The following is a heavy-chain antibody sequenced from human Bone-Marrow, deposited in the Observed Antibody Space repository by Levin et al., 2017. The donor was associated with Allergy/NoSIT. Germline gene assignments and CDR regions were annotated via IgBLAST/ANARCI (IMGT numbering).Heavy chain of an antibody. J-gene: IGHJ6*03. Sequence: PGGSLRLSCTVSGGSINIYYWNWIRRPPGKGLEWIGYIYYNGNTNYNPSLKSRVTISLDTSKNQVSLELSSVTAADTAVYYCARGPDYGPARCYHMDVWGKGTTVTVSS. CDR2: IYYNGNT. D-gene: IGHD3-10*01. CDR3: ARGPDYGPARCYHMDV. CDR1: GGSINIYY. V-gene: IGHV4-59*01.